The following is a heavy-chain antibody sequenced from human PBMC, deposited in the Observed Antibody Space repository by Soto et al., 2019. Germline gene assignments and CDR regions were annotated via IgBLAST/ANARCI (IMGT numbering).Heavy chain of an antibody. CDR2: ISGSGGST. CDR3: AKDRSSMTTVTTAVREEGMDV. D-gene: IGHD4-17*01. V-gene: IGHV3-23*01. Sequence: GGSLRLSCAASGFTFSSYAMSWVRQAPGKGLEWVSAISGSGGSTYYADSVKGRFTISRDNSKNTLYLQMNSLRAEDTAVYYCAKDRSSMTTVTTAVREEGMDVWGQGTTVTVSS. J-gene: IGHJ6*02. CDR1: GFTFSSYA.